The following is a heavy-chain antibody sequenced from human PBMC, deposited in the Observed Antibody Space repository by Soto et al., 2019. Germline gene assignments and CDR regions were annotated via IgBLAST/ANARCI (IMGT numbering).Heavy chain of an antibody. CDR1: GFTFTSSA. CDR2: IVVGSGNT. J-gene: IGHJ4*02. D-gene: IGHD3-22*01. V-gene: IGHV1-58*01. Sequence: SVKVSCKASGFTFTSSAVQWVRQARGQRLEWIGWIVVGSGNTNYAQKFQERVTITRDMSTGTAYMELSSLRSEDTAVYYCAADLYDYYDSSGYYPYWGQGTLVTVSS. CDR3: AADLYDYYDSSGYYPY.